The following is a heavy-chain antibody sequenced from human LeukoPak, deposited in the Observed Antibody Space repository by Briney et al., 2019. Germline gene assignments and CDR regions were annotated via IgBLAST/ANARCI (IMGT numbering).Heavy chain of an antibody. CDR3: ARRLIVGATQDAFDI. CDR2: IYPGDSDT. Sequence: GESLKISCKGSGDSFTSYWIGWVRQMPGKGLEWMGIIYPGDSDTRYSPSFQGQVTISADKSISTAYLQWSSLKASDTAMYYCARRLIVGATQDAFDIWGQGTMVTVSS. D-gene: IGHD1-26*01. J-gene: IGHJ3*02. V-gene: IGHV5-51*01. CDR1: GDSFTSYW.